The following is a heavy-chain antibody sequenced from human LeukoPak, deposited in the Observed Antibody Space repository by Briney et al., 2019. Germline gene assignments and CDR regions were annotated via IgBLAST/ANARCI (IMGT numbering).Heavy chain of an antibody. V-gene: IGHV4-34*01. D-gene: IGHD3-10*01. Sequence: SETLSLTCAVSGGSISSYYWSWIRQPPGKGLEWIGEINHSGSTNYNPSLKSRVTISVDTSKNQFSLKLSSVTAADTAVYYCARNRDYGSGSYYNNWFDPWGQGTLVTVSS. CDR3: ARNRDYGSGSYYNNWFDP. CDR2: INHSGST. CDR1: GGSISSYY. J-gene: IGHJ5*02.